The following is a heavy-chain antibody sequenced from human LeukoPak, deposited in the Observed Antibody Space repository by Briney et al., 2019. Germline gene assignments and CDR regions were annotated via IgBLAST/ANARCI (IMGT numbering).Heavy chain of an antibody. CDR2: IYTSGST. V-gene: IGHV4-61*02. D-gene: IGHD3-9*01. CDR1: GGSISSGSYY. J-gene: IGHJ4*02. Sequence: SETLSLTCTVSGGSISSGSYYWSWIRQPAGKGLEWIGRIYTSGSTNYNPSLKSRVTISVDTSKNQFSLKLSSVTAADTAVYYCARGAGYYDILTGYHQFDYWSQGTLVTVSS. CDR3: ARGAGYYDILTGYHQFDY.